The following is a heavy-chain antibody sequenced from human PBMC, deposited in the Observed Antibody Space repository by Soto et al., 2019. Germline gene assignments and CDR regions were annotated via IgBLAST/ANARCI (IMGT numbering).Heavy chain of an antibody. CDR3: ARGGGLQYDFWSGYTLYYFDY. CDR1: GYTFTSYG. CDR2: ISAYNGNT. D-gene: IGHD3-3*01. V-gene: IGHV1-18*01. Sequence: ASVKVSCKASGYTFTSYGISWVRQAPGQGLEWMGWISAYNGNTNYVQKLQGRVTMTTDTSTSTAYMELRSLRSDDTAVYYCARGGGLQYDFWSGYTLYYFDYWGQGTLVTVSS. J-gene: IGHJ4*02.